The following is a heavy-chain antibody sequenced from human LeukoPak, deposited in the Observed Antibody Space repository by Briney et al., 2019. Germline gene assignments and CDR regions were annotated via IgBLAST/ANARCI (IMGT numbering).Heavy chain of an antibody. CDR3: ARDALEEGDY. Sequence: ASVKVSCKASGYTFTSYYMHWVRPAPGQGLEWMGIINPSGGSTSYAQKFQGRGTMTRYTSTSTVYMELSSLRSEDTAVYYCARDALEEGDYWGQGTLVTVSS. J-gene: IGHJ4*02. V-gene: IGHV1-46*01. D-gene: IGHD5-24*01. CDR1: GYTFTSYY. CDR2: INPSGGST.